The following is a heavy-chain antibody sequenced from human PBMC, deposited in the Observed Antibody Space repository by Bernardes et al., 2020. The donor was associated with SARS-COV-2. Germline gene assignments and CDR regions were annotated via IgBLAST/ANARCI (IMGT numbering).Heavy chain of an antibody. CDR3: ATTHPPRGYFFDY. J-gene: IGHJ4*02. CDR2: VKSKAGGGTA. Sequence: GRSLRVSCAASGFTFTNAWMNWVRQAPGKGLEWVGRVKSKAGGGTADYAAPVKGRFTVSRDDSKNTLYLQMNSLRIEDTAVYYCATTHPPRGYFFDYWGQGALVTVSS. D-gene: IGHD3-22*01. V-gene: IGHV3-15*01. CDR1: GFTFTNAW.